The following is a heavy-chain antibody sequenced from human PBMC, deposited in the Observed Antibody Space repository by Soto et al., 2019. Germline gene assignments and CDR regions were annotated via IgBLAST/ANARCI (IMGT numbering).Heavy chain of an antibody. CDR2: IYVCDSDT. D-gene: IGHD2-21*01. J-gene: IGHJ4*02. V-gene: IGHV5-51*01. CDR3: ARLQHGGAVIGQY. Sequence: GESLKIACKASVYTFTNYWIGWVRQMPVRGLEWMGIIYVCDSDTRYSPSFQGQVTISADKSVTTDYLQWSRLKASDSAMYHRARLQHGGAVIGQYWGPGTMVTVSS. CDR1: VYTFTNYW.